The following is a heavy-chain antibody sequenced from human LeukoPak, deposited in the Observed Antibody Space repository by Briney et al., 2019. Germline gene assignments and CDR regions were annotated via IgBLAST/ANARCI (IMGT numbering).Heavy chain of an antibody. CDR1: GYSISNGYY. D-gene: IGHD3-10*01. Sequence: PSETLSLTCTVSGYSISNGYYWGWIRQPPGKGLEWVAFIRYDGSNKYYADSVKGRFTISRDNSKNTLYLQMNSLIAEDTAIYYCAKEVLAYYYASGSSVWGQGTLVTVSS. J-gene: IGHJ4*02. CDR3: AKEVLAYYYASGSSV. V-gene: IGHV3-30*02. CDR2: IRYDGSNK.